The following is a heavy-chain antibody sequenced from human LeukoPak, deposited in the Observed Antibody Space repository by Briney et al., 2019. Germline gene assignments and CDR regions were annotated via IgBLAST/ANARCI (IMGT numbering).Heavy chain of an antibody. J-gene: IGHJ4*02. CDR2: FSYSGGT. Sequence: SETLSLTCTVSGGSVNNLFWTWIRQPPGKGLEWIGYFSYSGGTTYNPSLKSRVTISIDTSKNQFSLNLNSVTAADTAVYYCAREGPLGKYYDYWGPGTLVTVSS. CDR1: GGSVNNLF. V-gene: IGHV4-59*02. D-gene: IGHD3-16*01. CDR3: AREGPLGKYYDY.